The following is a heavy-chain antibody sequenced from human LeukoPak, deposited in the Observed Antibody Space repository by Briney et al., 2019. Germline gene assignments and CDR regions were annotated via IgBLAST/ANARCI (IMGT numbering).Heavy chain of an antibody. CDR2: IYPGDSDT. Sequence: GESLKISCKGSGYSFTSYWIGWVRQMPWKGLEWMGIIYPGDSDTRYSPSFQGQVTISADKSISTAYLQWSSLKASDTAMYYCARTIVATGAYNWLDPWGQGTLVTVSS. V-gene: IGHV5-51*01. J-gene: IGHJ5*02. CDR3: ARTIVATGAYNWLDP. D-gene: IGHD5-12*01. CDR1: GYSFTSYW.